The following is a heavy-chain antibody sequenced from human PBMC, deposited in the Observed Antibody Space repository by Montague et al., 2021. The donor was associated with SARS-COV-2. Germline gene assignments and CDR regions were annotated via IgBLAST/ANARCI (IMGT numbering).Heavy chain of an antibody. J-gene: IGHJ4*02. CDR1: GGSITNYY. Sequence: SETLSLTCTVSGGSITNYYWSWIRQSPEKGLEWIGYIYNRESTNYNPSLTSRVTTSVDTSKNQFSLNLTSVTAADTAVYYCARGGVVWTFDYWGRGVPVTVSS. D-gene: IGHD3-3*01. V-gene: IGHV4-59*01. CDR3: ARGGVVWTFDY. CDR2: IYNREST.